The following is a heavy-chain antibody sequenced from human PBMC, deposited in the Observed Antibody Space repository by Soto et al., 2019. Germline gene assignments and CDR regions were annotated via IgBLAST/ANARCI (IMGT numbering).Heavy chain of an antibody. CDR1: GGSISSSSYY. CDR2: IYYSGST. Sequence: QLQLQESGPGLVKPSETLSLTCTVSGGSISSSSYYWGWIRQPPGKGLEWIGSIYYSGSTYYNPSLKSRVTISVDTSKNQFSLKLSSVTAADTAVYYCARLSDLGVGEQLVDDYWGQGTLVTVSS. CDR3: ARLSDLGVGEQLVDDY. V-gene: IGHV4-39*01. J-gene: IGHJ4*02. D-gene: IGHD6-6*01.